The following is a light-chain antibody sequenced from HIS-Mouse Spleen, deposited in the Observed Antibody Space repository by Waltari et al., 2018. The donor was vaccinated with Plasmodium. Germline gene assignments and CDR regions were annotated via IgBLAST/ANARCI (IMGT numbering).Light chain of an antibody. CDR1: QSISSY. CDR3: QQSYSTWT. CDR2: AAS. V-gene: IGKV1-39*01. Sequence: DIQMTQSPSSLSASVGDRVTITCRASQSISSYLNWYQQKPGKAPKLLIYAASSLQSWVPSRFSGRGSGTDFTLSISSLQPEDFATYYCQQSYSTWTFGQGTKVEIK. J-gene: IGKJ1*01.